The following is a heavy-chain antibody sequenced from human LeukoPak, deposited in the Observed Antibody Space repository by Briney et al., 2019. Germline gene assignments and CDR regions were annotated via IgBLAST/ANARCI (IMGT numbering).Heavy chain of an antibody. J-gene: IGHJ4*02. Sequence: GGSLKLSCAASGFTFSGSAMHWVRQASGKGLEWVGRIRSKANSYATAYAASVKGRFTISRDDSKNTAYLQMNSLKTEDTAVYYCTSAAAGTTVGVSYWGQGALVTVSS. CDR1: GFTFSGSA. D-gene: IGHD6-13*01. V-gene: IGHV3-73*01. CDR2: IRSKANSYAT. CDR3: TSAAAGTTVGVSY.